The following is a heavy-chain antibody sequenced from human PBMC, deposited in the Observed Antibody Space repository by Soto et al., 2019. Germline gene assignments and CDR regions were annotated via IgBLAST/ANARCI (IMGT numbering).Heavy chain of an antibody. CDR1: GFTFSIYA. CDR3: AKDQSNSNPLYYFDF. Sequence: GGSLRLSCASSGFTFSIYAMTFVLQSPGKGLEWVSSMSRTGDNTYYADSVKGRFTISRDNSKNTLYLQMNSLRAEDTAIYYCAKDQSNSNPLYYFDFWGPGTLVTVSS. D-gene: IGHD3-22*01. J-gene: IGHJ4*02. V-gene: IGHV3-23*01. CDR2: MSRTGDNT.